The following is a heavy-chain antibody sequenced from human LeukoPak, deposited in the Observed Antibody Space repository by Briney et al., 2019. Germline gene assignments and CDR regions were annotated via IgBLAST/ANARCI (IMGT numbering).Heavy chain of an antibody. D-gene: IGHD3-10*01. J-gene: IGHJ4*02. CDR3: ARVMSDYYGSGSYSYFDY. CDR2: IYYSGST. Sequence: SETLSLTCTVSGGSISSGAYYWSWIRQHPGKGLEWIGYIYYSGSTYYNPSLKSRVTISVDTSKNHFSLKLSSVTAADTAVYYCARVMSDYYGSGSYSYFDYWGQGTLVTVSS. V-gene: IGHV4-31*03. CDR1: GGSISSGAYY.